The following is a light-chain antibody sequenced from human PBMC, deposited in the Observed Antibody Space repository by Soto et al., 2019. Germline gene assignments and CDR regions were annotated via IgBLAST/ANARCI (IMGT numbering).Light chain of an antibody. CDR1: SSNIGAGYD. CDR3: QSYDSSLPVV. J-gene: IGLJ2*01. V-gene: IGLV1-40*01. CDR2: GNS. Sequence: QAVVTQPPSVSGAPGQRVTISCTGSSSNIGAGYDVHWYQQLPGTAPKLLIYGNSNRPSGVPDRFSGSKSGTSASLAITGLQAEDEADYYRQSYDSSLPVVFGGGTKLTVL.